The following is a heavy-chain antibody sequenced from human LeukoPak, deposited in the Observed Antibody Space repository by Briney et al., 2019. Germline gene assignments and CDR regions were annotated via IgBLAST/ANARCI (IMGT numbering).Heavy chain of an antibody. Sequence: GGSLRLSCAASGFTFSSYSMNWVRQAPGKGLEWVCGISLNGGSTGYADSVKGRFTISRDNAKNSLYLQMNSLRVEDTAVYYCAKLAKYFYGSETYYFFEHWGQGTPVTASS. V-gene: IGHV3-20*04. CDR3: AKLAKYFYGSETYYFFEH. CDR2: ISLNGGST. D-gene: IGHD3-10*01. J-gene: IGHJ4*02. CDR1: GFTFSSYS.